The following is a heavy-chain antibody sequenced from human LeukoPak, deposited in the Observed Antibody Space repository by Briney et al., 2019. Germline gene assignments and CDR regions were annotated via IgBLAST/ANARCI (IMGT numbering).Heavy chain of an antibody. CDR3: ARGTMVRGVIGNWFDP. Sequence: SVKVSCKASGGTFSSYAISWVRQAPGQGLEWMGGIIPIFGTANYAQKFQGRVTITADESTSTAYMELSSLRSEDTAVYYCARGTMVRGVIGNWFDPWAREPWSPSPQ. V-gene: IGHV1-69*13. J-gene: IGHJ5*02. CDR2: IIPIFGTA. CDR1: GGTFSSYA. D-gene: IGHD3-10*01.